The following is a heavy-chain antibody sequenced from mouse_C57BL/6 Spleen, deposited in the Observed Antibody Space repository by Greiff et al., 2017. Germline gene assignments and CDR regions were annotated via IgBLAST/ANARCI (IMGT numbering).Heavy chain of an antibody. CDR3: ARGDYYGSSYDYYAMDY. CDR2: IYPGDGDT. V-gene: IGHV1-82*01. CDR1: GYAFSSSW. D-gene: IGHD1-1*01. Sequence: VKLMESGPELVKPGASVKISCKASGYAFSSSWMNWVKQRPGKGLEWIGRIYPGDGDTNYNGKFKGKATLTADKSSSTAYMQLSSLTSEDSAVYFCARGDYYGSSYDYYAMDYWGQGTSVTVSS. J-gene: IGHJ4*01.